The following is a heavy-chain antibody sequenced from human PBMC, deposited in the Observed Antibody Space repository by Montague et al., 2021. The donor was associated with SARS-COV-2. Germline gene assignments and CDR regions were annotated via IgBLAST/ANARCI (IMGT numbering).Heavy chain of an antibody. CDR1: GYTFTGYY. D-gene: IGHD6-19*01. CDR3: ARLGSTIAVAGTGREGNYYYYGMDV. Sequence: SVKVSCKASGYTFTGYYMHWVRQAPGQGLEWMGWINPNSGGTNYAQKFQGWVTMTRDTSISTAYMELSRLRSDDTAVYYCARLGSTIAVAGTGREGNYYYYGMDVWGQGTTVTVSS. V-gene: IGHV1-2*04. J-gene: IGHJ6*02. CDR2: INPNSGGT.